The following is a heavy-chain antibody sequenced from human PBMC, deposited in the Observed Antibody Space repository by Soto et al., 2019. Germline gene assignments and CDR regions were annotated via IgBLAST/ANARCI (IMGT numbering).Heavy chain of an antibody. J-gene: IGHJ5*02. CDR3: ARVYDFWSGYYWFDP. Sequence: PSETLSLTCTVSGGSIRSYYWSWIRQPPGKGLEWIAFISYSGSTDSNPSLKSRVTISVGTSKNQSSLKLSSVTAADTAVYYCARVYDFWSGYYWFDPWGQGTLVTVSS. CDR2: ISYSGST. CDR1: GGSIRSYY. V-gene: IGHV4-59*01. D-gene: IGHD3-3*01.